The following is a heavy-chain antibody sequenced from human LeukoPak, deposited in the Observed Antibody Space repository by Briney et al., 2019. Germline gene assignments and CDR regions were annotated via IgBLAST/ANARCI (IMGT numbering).Heavy chain of an antibody. V-gene: IGHV3-30*18. J-gene: IGHJ4*02. CDR1: GFTFSAYY. CDR3: AKGGEQKTFRCGMDS. CDR2: VSNDGGIK. D-gene: IGHD1/OR15-1a*01. Sequence: AGTLRLSCAASGFTFSAYYMHWVRQAPGKGLEWVALVSNDGGIKYYGASVRGRFTISRDNPENTLYLQMNSLRADDTAVYYCAKGGEQKTFRCGMDSWGQGTLVTVSS.